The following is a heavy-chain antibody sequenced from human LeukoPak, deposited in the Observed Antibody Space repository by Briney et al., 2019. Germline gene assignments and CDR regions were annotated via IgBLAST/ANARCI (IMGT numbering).Heavy chain of an antibody. D-gene: IGHD5-18*01. CDR3: ARQDTSMVAFDY. CDR2: IYYSGNT. J-gene: IGHJ4*02. CDR1: GGSISSYY. V-gene: IGHV4-59*05. Sequence: TSETLSLTCSVSGGSISSYYWSWIRQPPGKGLEWIGSIYYSGNTYYNQSLKSRVTISVDTSKNQFSLKLNSVTAADTAVYYCARQDTSMVAFDYWGQGTLVTVSS.